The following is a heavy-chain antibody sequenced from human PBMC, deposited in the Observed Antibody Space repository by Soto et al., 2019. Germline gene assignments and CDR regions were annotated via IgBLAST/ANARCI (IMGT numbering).Heavy chain of an antibody. CDR1: GGSISSGGYS. J-gene: IGHJ5*02. CDR2: IYHSGST. CDR3: ARASLEIFGVVDLANWFDP. V-gene: IGHV4-30-2*05. D-gene: IGHD3-3*01. Sequence: PSETLSLTCAVSGGSISSGGYSWSWIRQPPGKGLEWFGYIYHSGSTYYNPSLKSRVTISVDTSKNQFSLKLSSVTAADTAVYYCARASLEIFGVVDLANWFDPWGQGTLVTVSS.